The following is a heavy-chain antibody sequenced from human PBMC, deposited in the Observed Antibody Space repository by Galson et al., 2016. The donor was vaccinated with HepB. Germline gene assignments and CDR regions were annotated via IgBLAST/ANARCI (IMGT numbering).Heavy chain of an antibody. V-gene: IGHV3-48*02. Sequence: SLRLSCAASGFIFNSYSMNWVRQAPGKGLEWISYISSSSNSMYYADSVKGRFTISRGNAKNSLYLQMNSLRDEDTAVYYCAKEVGTVHPSNWFDPWGQGTLVTDSS. J-gene: IGHJ5*02. D-gene: IGHD1-26*01. CDR1: GFIFNSYS. CDR2: ISSSSNSM. CDR3: AKEVGTVHPSNWFDP.